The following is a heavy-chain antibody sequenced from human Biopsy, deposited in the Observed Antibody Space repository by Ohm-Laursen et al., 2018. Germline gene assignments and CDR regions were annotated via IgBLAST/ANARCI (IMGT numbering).Heavy chain of an antibody. Sequence: ASVKVSCKASGYTFTDYYLHWVRQAPGQGLEWMGWVNPNSGAPNYAQKFQGRVTMTSDTSISTAYIELSRMISDDTAVYFCARDRVVSYITLVRADTFDIWGQGTLVSVSS. D-gene: IGHD3-10*01. CDR2: VNPNSGAP. CDR3: ARDRVVSYITLVRADTFDI. J-gene: IGHJ3*02. CDR1: GYTFTDYY. V-gene: IGHV1-2*02.